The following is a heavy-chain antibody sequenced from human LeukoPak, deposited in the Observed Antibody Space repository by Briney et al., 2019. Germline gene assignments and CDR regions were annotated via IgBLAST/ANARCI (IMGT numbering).Heavy chain of an antibody. CDR2: ISYDGSNK. Sequence: GGSLRLSCAASGFTFSSYAMHWVRQAPGKGLEWVAVISYDGSNKYYADSVKGRFTISRDNSKNTLYLQMNSLRAEDTAVYYCARPRDYGGNVVPNFDYWGQGTLVTVSS. CDR1: GFTFSSYA. D-gene: IGHD4-23*01. CDR3: ARPRDYGGNVVPNFDY. J-gene: IGHJ4*02. V-gene: IGHV3-30-3*01.